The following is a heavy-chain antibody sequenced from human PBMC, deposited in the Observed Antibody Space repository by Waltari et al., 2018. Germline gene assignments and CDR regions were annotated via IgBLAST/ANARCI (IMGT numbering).Heavy chain of an antibody. J-gene: IGHJ5*02. Sequence: VQVVESGGGVVQPGKSLRLSCVGSGYNFSSVGIHWVCQTPVKGLEWIALISYDGSDLYYADSVKGRFTISRDISQNTVYLQMNSLRTEDTAIYYCVISTRFDPWGQGTLVSVSS. CDR2: ISYDGSDL. CDR1: GYNFSSVG. CDR3: VISTRFDP. V-gene: IGHV3-30*03. D-gene: IGHD3-3*02.